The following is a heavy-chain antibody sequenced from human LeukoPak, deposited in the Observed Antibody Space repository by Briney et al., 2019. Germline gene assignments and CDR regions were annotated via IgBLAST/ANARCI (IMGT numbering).Heavy chain of an antibody. CDR1: GGSISNFH. CDR3: ARETTGAGTARPFDY. D-gene: IGHD6-13*01. Sequence: PSETLSLTCTVSGGSISNFHWSWIRQPAGKTLEWIGRIYSSGSTNYNPSLKSRVTMSLDTSKNQFSLKLSSVTAADTAVYFCARETTGAGTARPFDYWGQGTLVTVSS. J-gene: IGHJ4*02. CDR2: IYSSGST. V-gene: IGHV4-4*07.